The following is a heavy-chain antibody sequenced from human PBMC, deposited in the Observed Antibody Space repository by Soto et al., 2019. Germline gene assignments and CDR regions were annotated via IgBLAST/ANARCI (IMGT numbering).Heavy chain of an antibody. V-gene: IGHV4-34*01. CDR3: ARNRRVATYYYDSSGYSPFDY. CDR2: INHSGGT. J-gene: IGHJ4*02. D-gene: IGHD3-22*01. CDR1: GGSFSGYY. Sequence: ETLSLTRAVHGGSFSGYYWRWIRQPAGKGLEWIGEINHSGGTNYNPSLKSRVTISVDTSKNQFSLKLSSVTAADTAVYYCARNRRVATYYYDSSGYSPFDYWGQGTLVTVSS.